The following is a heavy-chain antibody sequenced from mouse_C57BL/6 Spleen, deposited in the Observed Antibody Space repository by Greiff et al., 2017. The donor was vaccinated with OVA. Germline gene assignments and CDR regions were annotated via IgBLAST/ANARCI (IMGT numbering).Heavy chain of an antibody. CDR1: GFTFSDYG. CDR2: ISSGSSTI. D-gene: IGHD2-2*01. Sequence: EVQLVESGGGLVKPGGSLKLSCAASGFTFSDYGMHWVRQAPEKGLEWVAYISSGSSTIYYADTVKGRFTISRDNAKNTLFLQMTSLRSEDTAMYYCARAEYGYDEAWFAYWGQGTLVTVSA. V-gene: IGHV5-17*01. J-gene: IGHJ3*01. CDR3: ARAEYGYDEAWFAY.